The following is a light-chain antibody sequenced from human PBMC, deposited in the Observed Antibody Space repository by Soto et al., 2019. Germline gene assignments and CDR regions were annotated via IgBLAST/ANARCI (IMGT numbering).Light chain of an antibody. V-gene: IGKV1-5*01. Sequence: DIQLTQSPSTLSASVRDRVTISCRASQSISRWLVWYQQKPGQAPKLLMYDASRLESGVPSRFSGSGSGTEFTLTISSLEPDDFATYYCQQFNTYPWTFGLGTKVEIK. J-gene: IGKJ1*01. CDR1: QSISRW. CDR2: DAS. CDR3: QQFNTYPWT.